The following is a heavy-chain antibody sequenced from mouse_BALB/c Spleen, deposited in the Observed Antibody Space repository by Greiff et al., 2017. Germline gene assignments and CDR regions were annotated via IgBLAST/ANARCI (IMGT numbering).Heavy chain of an antibody. Sequence: VQLQQSGPELVKPGASVKMSCKASGYTFTSYYIHWVKQRPGQGLEWIGWIYPGDGSTKYNEKFKGKTTLTADKSSSTAYMLLSSLTSEDSAIYFCARNYGNYYWYFDVWGAGTTVTVSS. CDR2: IYPGDGST. D-gene: IGHD2-1*01. J-gene: IGHJ1*01. CDR3: ARNYGNYYWYFDV. V-gene: IGHV1S56*01. CDR1: GYTFTSYY.